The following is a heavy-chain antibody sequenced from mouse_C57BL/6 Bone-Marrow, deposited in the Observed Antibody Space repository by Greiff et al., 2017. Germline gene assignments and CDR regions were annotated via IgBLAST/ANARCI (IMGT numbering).Heavy chain of an antibody. CDR1: GYTFTSYD. J-gene: IGHJ1*03. CDR2: IYPRDGST. CDR3: ARLEFDGSSGDWYFDV. V-gene: IGHV1-85*01. Sequence: VQGVESGPELVKPGASVKLSCKASGYTFTSYDINWVKQRPGQGLEWIGWIYPRDGSTKYNEKFKGKATLTVDTSSSTASMELHSLTSEDSAVYFCARLEFDGSSGDWYFDVWGTGTTVTVSS. D-gene: IGHD1-1*01.